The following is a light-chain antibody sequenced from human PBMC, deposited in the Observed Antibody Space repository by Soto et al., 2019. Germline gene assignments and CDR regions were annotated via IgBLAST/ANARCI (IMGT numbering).Light chain of an antibody. CDR2: GAS. CDR1: RSVSSN. V-gene: IGKV3-20*01. CDR3: QQYGSPPT. J-gene: IGKJ5*01. Sequence: ANRSVSSNLDWYQQKPGQSPSLLIYGASSLCTGIPYRSSRSGSGTDFTLTISRLEPEDFAVYYCQQYGSPPTFGQGTRLEIK.